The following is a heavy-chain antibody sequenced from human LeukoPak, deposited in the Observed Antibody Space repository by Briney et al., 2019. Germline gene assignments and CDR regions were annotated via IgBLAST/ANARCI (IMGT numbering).Heavy chain of an antibody. J-gene: IGHJ5*02. D-gene: IGHD3-22*01. Sequence: GASVKVSCKASGYTFTGYYMHWVRQAPGQGLEWMGWINPNSGGTNYAQKFQGRVTMTRDTSISTAYMELSRLRSDDTAVYYCARGLSTYYYDSKDWFDPWGRGTLVTVSS. V-gene: IGHV1-2*02. CDR1: GYTFTGYY. CDR2: INPNSGGT. CDR3: ARGLSTYYYDSKDWFDP.